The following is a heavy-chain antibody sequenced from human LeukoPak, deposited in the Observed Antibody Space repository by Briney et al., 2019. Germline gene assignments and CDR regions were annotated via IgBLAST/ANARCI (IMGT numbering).Heavy chain of an antibody. Sequence: GGSLRLSCAASGFTVSSNYMSWVRQAPGKGLKGVSVIYSGGSTYYADSVKGRCTISRDNSKNTLYLQMNSLRAEDTAVYYCARAMAYGRAFDIWGQGTMVTVSS. CDR3: ARAMAYGRAFDI. CDR2: IYSGGST. D-gene: IGHD4-17*01. J-gene: IGHJ3*02. CDR1: GFTVSSNY. V-gene: IGHV3-66*02.